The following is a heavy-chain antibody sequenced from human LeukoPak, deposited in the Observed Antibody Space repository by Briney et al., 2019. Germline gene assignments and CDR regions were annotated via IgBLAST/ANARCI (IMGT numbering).Heavy chain of an antibody. Sequence: PSETLSLTCTVSGGSISSGNYYWSWIRQPAGKGLEWIGRIWADGAPTYRPSLKSRVTISVDTSKNQFSLKLSSVTAADTAVYYCARQRLLLWFGEQGGRTPQYYYYYMDVWGKGTTVTVSS. CDR1: GGSISSGNYY. V-gene: IGHV4-61*02. CDR2: IWADGAP. D-gene: IGHD3-10*01. CDR3: ARQRLLLWFGEQGGRTPQYYYYYMDV. J-gene: IGHJ6*03.